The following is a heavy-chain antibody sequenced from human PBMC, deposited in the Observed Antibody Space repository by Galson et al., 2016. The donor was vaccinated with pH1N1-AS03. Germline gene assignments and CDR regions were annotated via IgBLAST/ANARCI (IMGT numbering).Heavy chain of an antibody. V-gene: IGHV3-9*01. CDR3: AKSPGYCSAGSCSDQGYFDY. Sequence: SLRLSCAGSGFTFDDYAMHWVRQAPGKGLEWVSGISWNSGTIGCTDSVKGRFTISRDNAKNSLYLQMNSLRAEDTALYYCAKSPGYCSAGSCSDQGYFDYWGQGTLVTVSS. D-gene: IGHD2-15*01. CDR1: GFTFDDYA. J-gene: IGHJ4*02. CDR2: ISWNSGTI.